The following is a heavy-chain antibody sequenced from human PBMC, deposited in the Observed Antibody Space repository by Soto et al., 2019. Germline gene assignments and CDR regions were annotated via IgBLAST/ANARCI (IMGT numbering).Heavy chain of an antibody. Sequence: SQTLSLTCAISGDSVSSNSAAWNWIRPSPSRGLEWLGRTYYRSKWYNDYAVSVKSRITINPDTSKNQFSLQLNSVTPEDTAVYYCARVTENGLVPFDYWGQGTLVTVSS. CDR1: GDSVSSNSAA. CDR3: ARVTENGLVPFDY. CDR2: TYYRSKWYN. V-gene: IGHV6-1*01. D-gene: IGHD6-6*01. J-gene: IGHJ4*02.